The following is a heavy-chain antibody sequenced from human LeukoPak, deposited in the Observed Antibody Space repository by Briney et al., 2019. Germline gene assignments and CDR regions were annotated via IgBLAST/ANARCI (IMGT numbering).Heavy chain of an antibody. CDR1: GGSISSGDYY. V-gene: IGHV4-30-4*08. CDR2: IYYSGST. CDR3: AREFYGSGSGPLKYFDY. J-gene: IGHJ4*02. D-gene: IGHD3-10*01. Sequence: SQTLSLTCTVSGGSISSGDYYWGWDRQPPGTGREWIGNIYYSGSTYYNPSLKSRVTISVDTSKNQFSLKLSSVTAADTAVYYCAREFYGSGSGPLKYFDYWGQGTLVTVSS.